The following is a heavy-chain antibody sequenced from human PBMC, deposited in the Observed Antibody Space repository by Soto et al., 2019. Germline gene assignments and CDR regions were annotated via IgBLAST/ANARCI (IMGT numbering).Heavy chain of an antibody. CDR3: AREGLRDAFDI. J-gene: IGHJ3*02. Sequence: EVQLVESGGGLVQPGGSLRLSCAASGFTFSSYAMHWVRQAPGKGLEYVSAISSNGGRTYYANSVKGRFTISRDNSKNMLYLQMGSLRAEDMAVYYCAREGLRDAFDIWGQGTMVPVSS. CDR2: ISSNGGRT. V-gene: IGHV3-64*01. D-gene: IGHD6-19*01. CDR1: GFTFSSYA.